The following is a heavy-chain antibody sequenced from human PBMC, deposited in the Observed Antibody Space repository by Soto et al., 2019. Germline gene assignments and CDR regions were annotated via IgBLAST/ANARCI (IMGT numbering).Heavy chain of an antibody. CDR1: GFTFRDYE. CDR2: ITSGGRSI. J-gene: IGHJ4*02. D-gene: IGHD2-15*01. Sequence: LRLSCTASGFTFRDYEMNWVRQAPGKGLEWVSYITSGGRSIYYADSVKGRFIISRDNAENSLYLQMNSLRPEDTAVYYCVRRMASPDQWGQGTLVTVSS. V-gene: IGHV3-48*03. CDR3: VRRMASPDQ.